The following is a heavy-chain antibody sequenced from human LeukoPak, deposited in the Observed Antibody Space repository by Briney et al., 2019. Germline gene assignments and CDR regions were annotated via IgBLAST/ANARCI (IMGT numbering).Heavy chain of an antibody. V-gene: IGHV3-23*01. CDR3: AKVRRAKSLLWFGELLSDAFDI. CDR2: ISGSGGST. D-gene: IGHD3-10*01. CDR1: GFTVSSYA. J-gene: IGHJ3*02. Sequence: PGGSLRLSCAASGFTVSSYAMSWVRQAPGKGLEWVSAISGSGGSTYYADSVKGRFTISRDNSKNTLYLQMNSLRAEDTAVYYCAKVRRAKSLLWFGELLSDAFDIWGQGTMVTVSS.